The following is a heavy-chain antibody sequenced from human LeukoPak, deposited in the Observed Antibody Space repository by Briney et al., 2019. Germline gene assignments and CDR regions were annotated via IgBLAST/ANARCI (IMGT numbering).Heavy chain of an antibody. D-gene: IGHD5-18*01. Sequence: GGSLRLSCAASEFTFSNYFMNWVRQAPGKGLEWVSGTSGSGGSTFYADSVKGRFTMSRDNSKNTLYLQMNSLRAEDTAVYYCAKSGGYSYVENFDYWGQGTLVTVSS. CDR1: EFTFSNYF. V-gene: IGHV3-23*01. CDR2: TSGSGGST. CDR3: AKSGGYSYVENFDY. J-gene: IGHJ4*02.